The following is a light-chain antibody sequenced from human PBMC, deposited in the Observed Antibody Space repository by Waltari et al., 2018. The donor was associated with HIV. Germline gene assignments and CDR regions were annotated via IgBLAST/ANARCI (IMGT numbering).Light chain of an antibody. CDR3: QAWDSSTVWV. Sequence: SYELTQTPSVSVSPGQTASIPCAGDKLGDKYACWYQQKPGQSPVLVIYQDSKWPSGIPDRFSVSNSGNTATLTISGTQAMDEADYYCQAWDSSTVWVFGGGTKLTVL. CDR2: QDS. V-gene: IGLV3-1*01. J-gene: IGLJ3*02. CDR1: KLGDKY.